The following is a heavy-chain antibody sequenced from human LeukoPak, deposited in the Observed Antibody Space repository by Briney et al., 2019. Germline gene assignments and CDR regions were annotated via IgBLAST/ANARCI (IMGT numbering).Heavy chain of an antibody. CDR1: GFTFDDYA. J-gene: IGHJ3*02. CDR2: ISWNSGSI. CDR3: AKDIGYYYDSSGPDAFDI. V-gene: IGHV3-9*01. Sequence: PGGSLRLSCAASGFTFDDYAMHWVRQAPGKGLEWVSGISWNSGSIGYADSVKGRFTISRDNAKNSLYLQMNSLRAEDTALYYCAKDIGYYYDSSGPDAFDIWGQGTMVTVSS. D-gene: IGHD3-22*01.